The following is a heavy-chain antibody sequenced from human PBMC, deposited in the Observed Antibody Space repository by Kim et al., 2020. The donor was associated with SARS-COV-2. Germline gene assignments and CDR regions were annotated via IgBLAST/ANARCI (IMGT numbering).Heavy chain of an antibody. V-gene: IGHV3-21*01. CDR1: GFTFSSYS. D-gene: IGHD3-16*02. J-gene: IGHJ5*02. Sequence: GGSLRLSCAASGFTFSSYSMNWVRQAPGKGLEWVSSISSSSSYIYYADSVKGRFIISRDNAKNSLYLQMNSLRAEDTAVYYCARDSYIWGSYRYGGYNWFDPWGQGTLVTVSS. CDR2: ISSSSSYI. CDR3: ARDSYIWGSYRYGGYNWFDP.